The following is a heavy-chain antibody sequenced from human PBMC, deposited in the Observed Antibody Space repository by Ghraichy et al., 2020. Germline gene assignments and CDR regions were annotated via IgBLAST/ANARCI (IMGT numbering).Heavy chain of an antibody. J-gene: IGHJ4*02. D-gene: IGHD3-9*01. CDR2: ISGSGGST. CDR1: GFTFSSYA. Sequence: GESLNISCAASGFTFSSYAMSWVRQAPGKGLEWVSAISGSGGSTYYADSVKGRFTISRDNSKNTLYLQMNSLRAEDTAVYYCAKSPSLRYFDWLSTTFDYWGQGTLVTVSS. V-gene: IGHV3-23*01. CDR3: AKSPSLRYFDWLSTTFDY.